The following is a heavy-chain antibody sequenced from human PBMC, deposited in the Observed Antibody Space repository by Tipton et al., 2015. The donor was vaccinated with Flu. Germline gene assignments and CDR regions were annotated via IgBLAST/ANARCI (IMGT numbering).Heavy chain of an antibody. CDR2: INHSGST. D-gene: IGHD3-22*01. CDR1: GGSFSGYY. V-gene: IGHV4-34*01. J-gene: IGHJ4*02. CDR3: ARTGLDSSGYY. Sequence: TLSLTCAVYGGSFSGYYWSWIRQPPGKGLEWIGEINHSGSTNYNPSLKSRVTISVDTSKNQFSLKLSSVTAADTAVYYCARTGLDSSGYYWGQGTLVTVSS.